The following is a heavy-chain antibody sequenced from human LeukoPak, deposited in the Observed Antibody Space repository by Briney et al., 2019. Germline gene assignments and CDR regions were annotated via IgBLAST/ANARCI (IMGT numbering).Heavy chain of an antibody. V-gene: IGHV3-30*02. CDR1: GFTFISYS. J-gene: IGHJ4*02. D-gene: IGHD3-10*01. Sequence: GGSLRLSCAASGFTFISYSIHWVRQAPGKGLEWVAFIRYDGSNKYYADSVKGRFTISRDNSKNTLYLQMNSLRAEDTAVYYCARTERPMVRGVIVDWGQGTLVTVSS. CDR3: ARTERPMVRGVIVD. CDR2: IRYDGSNK.